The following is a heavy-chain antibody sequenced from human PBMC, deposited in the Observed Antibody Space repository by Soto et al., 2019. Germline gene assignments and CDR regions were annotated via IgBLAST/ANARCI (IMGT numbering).Heavy chain of an antibody. CDR3: AHSLAASNYVDYEPINSFDY. D-gene: IGHD4-17*01. CDR1: GFSLSTSGVG. V-gene: IGHV2-5*01. J-gene: IGHJ4*02. Sequence: QITLKESGPTLVKPTQTLSLTCTFSGFSLSTSGVGVGWIRQPPGKALEWLALIYWYDDKRYSPSLKSRLTITKDTSKNQVVPTMTNMDPVDTATYSCAHSLAASNYVDYEPINSFDYWGQGTLVTVSS. CDR2: IYWYDDK.